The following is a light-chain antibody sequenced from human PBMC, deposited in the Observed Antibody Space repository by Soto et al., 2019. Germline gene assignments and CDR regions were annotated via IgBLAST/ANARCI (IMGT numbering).Light chain of an antibody. Sequence: EIVLTQSPGTLSLSPWXRXXLXXXASQSVSSSYLAWYQQKPGQAPRLLIYGASSRATGIPDRFSGSGSGTDFTLTISRLEPEDFAVYYCQQYGSSSTFGQGTRLEI. V-gene: IGKV3-20*01. J-gene: IGKJ5*01. CDR2: GAS. CDR3: QQYGSSST. CDR1: QSVSSSY.